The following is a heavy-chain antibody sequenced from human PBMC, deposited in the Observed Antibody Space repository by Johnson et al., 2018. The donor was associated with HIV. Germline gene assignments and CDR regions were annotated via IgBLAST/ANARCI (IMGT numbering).Heavy chain of an antibody. CDR1: GFTVSSNY. V-gene: IGHV3-30*02. CDR2: IRYDGSDK. J-gene: IGHJ3*02. D-gene: IGHD6-19*01. CDR3: AREHSSGWSGADAFDI. Sequence: VQLVESGGGLVQPRGSLRLSCAASGFTVSSNYMSWVRQAPGKGLEWVAFIRYDGSDKYYADSVKGRFTISRDNSTNTLYLQMNSLKAEDTAVYYCAREHSSGWSGADAFDIWGQGTMVTVSS.